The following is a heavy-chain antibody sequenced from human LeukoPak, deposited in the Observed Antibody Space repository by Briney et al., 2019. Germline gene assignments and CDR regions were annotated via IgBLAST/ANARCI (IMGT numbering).Heavy chain of an antibody. D-gene: IGHD3-22*01. Sequence: GGSLRLSCAASGFTFSSYAMSWVRQAPGKGLEWVSAISGSGGSTYYADSVKGRFTISRDNSKDTLYLQMNSLRAEDTAVYYCAKDFGGTMIVVFIGGAFNIWGQGTMVTVSS. CDR2: ISGSGGST. CDR3: AKDFGGTMIVVFIGGAFNI. V-gene: IGHV3-23*01. CDR1: GFTFSSYA. J-gene: IGHJ3*02.